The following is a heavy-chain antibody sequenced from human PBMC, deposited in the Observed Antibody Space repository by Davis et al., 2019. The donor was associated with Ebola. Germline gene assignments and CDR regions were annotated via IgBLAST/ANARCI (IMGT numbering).Heavy chain of an antibody. CDR3: AREVATDGQLYYYYGMDV. J-gene: IGHJ6*02. Sequence: GESLKISCAASGFTFSSYGMHWVRQAPGKGLEWVAVIWYDGSNKYYADSVKGRFTISRDNSKNTLYLQMNSLRAEDTAVYYCAREVATDGQLYYYYGMDVWGQGTTVTVSS. CDR1: GFTFSSYG. D-gene: IGHD5-12*01. CDR2: IWYDGSNK. V-gene: IGHV3-33*01.